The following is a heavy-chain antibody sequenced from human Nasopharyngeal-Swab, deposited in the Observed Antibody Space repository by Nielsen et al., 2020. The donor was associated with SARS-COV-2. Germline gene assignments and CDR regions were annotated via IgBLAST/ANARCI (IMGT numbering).Heavy chain of an antibody. J-gene: IGHJ4*02. CDR3: ARWSSSSIKFDY. D-gene: IGHD3-3*01. V-gene: IGHV4-39*01. Sequence: SETLSLTCTVSGGSMSSFAFDSYWAWIRQPPGMGLECIGSMDHSGSTYTIPSLKSRVTLSVDTSTNKFSLNLSSVTAADTAVYYCARWSSSSIKFDYWGQGTLVSVSS. CDR2: MDHSGST. CDR1: GGSMSSFAFDSY.